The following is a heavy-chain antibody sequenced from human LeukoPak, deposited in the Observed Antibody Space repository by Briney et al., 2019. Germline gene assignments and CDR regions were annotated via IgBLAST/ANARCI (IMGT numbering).Heavy chain of an antibody. D-gene: IGHD6-13*01. CDR1: GGSISSYY. CDR3: ARNAGGYSSSWYPLALDY. Sequence: SETLSLTCTVSGGSISSYYWNWIRQPPGKGLEWIGYIYYSGSTNYNPSLKSRVTISVDTSKNQFSLKLSSVTAADTAVYYCARNAGGYSSSWYPLALDYWGQGTLVTVSS. CDR2: IYYSGST. J-gene: IGHJ4*02. V-gene: IGHV4-59*01.